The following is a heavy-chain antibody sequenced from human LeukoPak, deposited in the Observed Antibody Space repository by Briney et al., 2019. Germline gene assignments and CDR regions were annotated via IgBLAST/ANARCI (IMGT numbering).Heavy chain of an antibody. V-gene: IGHV3-48*01. D-gene: IGHD6-19*01. Sequence: GGSLRLSCAASGFTFSSYRMNWVRRAPARGLEWVSYISSSSSTIYYAASVKGRFTIPRDNAKNSLYLQMNSLRAEDTAVYYCARDFEQWLVLGYFDYWGQGTLVTVSS. CDR2: ISSSSSTI. CDR1: GFTFSSYR. J-gene: IGHJ4*02. CDR3: ARDFEQWLVLGYFDY.